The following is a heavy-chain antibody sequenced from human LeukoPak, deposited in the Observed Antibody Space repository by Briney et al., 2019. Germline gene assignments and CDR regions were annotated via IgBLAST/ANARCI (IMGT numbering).Heavy chain of an antibody. Sequence: GGSLRLSCAASGFTFDDYAMHWVRQAPGKGLEWVSLISWDGGRTYYADSVKGRFTIARDNRKNSLYLQMNSLGAEDTALYYCAKDKFDGSGSXYFDYWGQGTLVTVSS. V-gene: IGHV3-43D*03. CDR2: ISWDGGRT. J-gene: IGHJ4*02. D-gene: IGHD3-10*01. CDR3: AKDKFDGSGSXYFDY. CDR1: GFTFDDYA.